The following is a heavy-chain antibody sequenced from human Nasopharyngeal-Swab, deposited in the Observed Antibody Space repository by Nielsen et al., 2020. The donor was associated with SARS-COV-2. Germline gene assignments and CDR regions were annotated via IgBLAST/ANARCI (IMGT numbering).Heavy chain of an antibody. CDR1: GYTFSGYY. CDR2: INTNSGNT. V-gene: IGHV1-2*06. CDR3: ARVDYYGSGLYYYYYMDV. D-gene: IGHD3-10*01. J-gene: IGHJ6*03. Sequence: ASVKVSCKASGYTFSGYYIHWVRQAPGQGLEWMGRINTNSGNTNVAQKFQGRVTMTRDTSISTAYMELSRLTSDDTAIYYCARVDYYGSGLYYYYYMDVWGKGTPVTVSS.